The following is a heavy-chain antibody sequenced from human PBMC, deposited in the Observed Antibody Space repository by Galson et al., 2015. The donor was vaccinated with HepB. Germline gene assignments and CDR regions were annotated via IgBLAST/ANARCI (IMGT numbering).Heavy chain of an antibody. CDR3: AGGPPRERDIWSRHYTRPDF. J-gene: IGHJ4*02. Sequence: SLRLSCAVSGFTFSNYGMHWVRQAPGKGLEWVAVIWYDGDPKYYADSVKGRFTVSRDTSKSTLYLQMNSLRVGDTAVYYCAGGPPRERDIWSRHYTRPDFWGQGTLVTVSS. CDR1: GFTFSNYG. V-gene: IGHV3-33*01. D-gene: IGHD3-3*01. CDR2: IWYDGDPK.